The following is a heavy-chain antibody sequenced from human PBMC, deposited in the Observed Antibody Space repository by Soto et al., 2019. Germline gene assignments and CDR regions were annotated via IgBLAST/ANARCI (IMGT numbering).Heavy chain of an antibody. CDR1: GFTFSSFA. J-gene: IGHJ3*01. CDR2: ISKSGGDT. CDR3: AKPSSGYCSDGRCNSGNFAL. Sequence: EVQLLESGGGLVQPGGSLRLSCAASGFTFSSFAMTWVRQAPGKGLEVVAMISKSGGDTFYADSVQGRLTSSRDKYKNMLYLQMSSLRVEDTAVYYCAKPSSGYCSDGRCNSGNFALWGQGTMVTVSS. V-gene: IGHV3-23*01. D-gene: IGHD2-15*01.